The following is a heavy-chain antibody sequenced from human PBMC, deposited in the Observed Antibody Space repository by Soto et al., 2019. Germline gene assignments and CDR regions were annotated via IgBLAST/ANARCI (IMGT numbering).Heavy chain of an antibody. Sequence: TLSLTCSVSGDSISTVDYFWAWIRQPPGQALEYIGYIYKSTTTYYNPSFESRVAISLDTSKSQFSLTVTSVTAADTAVYFCARGRYCLTGRCFPNWFDSWGQGTLVTVSS. D-gene: IGHD2-15*01. V-gene: IGHV4-30-4*01. J-gene: IGHJ5*01. CDR2: IYKSTTT. CDR1: GDSISTVDYF. CDR3: ARGRYCLTGRCFPNWFDS.